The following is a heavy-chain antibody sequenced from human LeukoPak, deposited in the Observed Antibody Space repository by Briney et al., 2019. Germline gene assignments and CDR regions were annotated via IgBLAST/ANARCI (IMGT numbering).Heavy chain of an antibody. CDR1: GDGVSSDSAA. D-gene: IGHD5-18*01. J-gene: IGHJ4*02. V-gene: IGHV6-1*01. Sequence: SQTLSLTCAISGDGVSSDSAAWNWIRQSPSRGLQWLGRTYYRSRWYNDYAVSVKSRTTINPDTSKNLVSLQLNSVTPEDTAVYYCTREYGYRFDHWGQGTPVTVSS. CDR3: TREYGYRFDH. CDR2: TYYRSRWYN.